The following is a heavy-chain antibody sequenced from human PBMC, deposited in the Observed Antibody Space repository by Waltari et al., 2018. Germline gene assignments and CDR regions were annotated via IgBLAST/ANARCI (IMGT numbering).Heavy chain of an antibody. J-gene: IGHJ4*02. D-gene: IGHD6-19*01. Sequence: QVQLVQSGAEVKKPGASVKVSCKVSGYTLTELSMHWVRQAPGKGLEWMGGFDPEGGETIYAQKCQGSGTMTEDTSTDTAYMERSSLRSEDTAVYYCATGGLYYFDYWGQGTLVTVSS. CDR2: FDPEGGET. V-gene: IGHV1-24*01. CDR3: ATGGLYYFDY. CDR1: GYTLTELS.